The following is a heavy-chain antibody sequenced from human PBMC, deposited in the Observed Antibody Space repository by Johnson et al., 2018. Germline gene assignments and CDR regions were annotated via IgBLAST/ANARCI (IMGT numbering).Heavy chain of an antibody. Sequence: QVQLQESGPGLVKPSETLSLTCTVSGGSISSYYWSWIRQPPGKGLEWIGYIYYSGSTNYNPSLKSRVTISVDTSKNQFSRKLSSVTAADTAVYYCARGGYGGTEPLWGPGTRVTVSS. CDR3: ARGGYGGTEPL. CDR1: GGSISSYY. J-gene: IGHJ3*01. V-gene: IGHV4-59*01. CDR2: IYYSGST. D-gene: IGHD4-23*01.